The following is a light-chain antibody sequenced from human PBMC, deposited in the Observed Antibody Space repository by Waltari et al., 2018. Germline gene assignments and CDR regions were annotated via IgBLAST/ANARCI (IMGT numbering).Light chain of an antibody. V-gene: IGKV3-11*01. CDR3: QQRDSLLVT. CDR2: AAS. J-gene: IGKJ4*01. CDR1: QSVSSY. Sequence: EIVLTQSPATLSLSPGERATLSCRARQSVSSYLAWYQPKPGQAPRLLLYAASNRAAGIPARFSGSGSGTDFTLTISSLEPEDFAVYYCQQRDSLLVTFGGGTKVQI.